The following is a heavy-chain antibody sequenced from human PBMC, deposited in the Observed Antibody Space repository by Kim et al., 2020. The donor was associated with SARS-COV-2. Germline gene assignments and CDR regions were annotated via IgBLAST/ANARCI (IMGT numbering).Heavy chain of an antibody. Sequence: SETLSLTCTVSGGSISSSSYYWGWIRQPPGKGLEWIGSIYYSGSTYYNPSLKSRVTISVDTSKNQFSLKLSSVTAADTAVYYCARGSFGITMVRALGPNWFDPWGQGTRVTVSS. CDR2: IYYSGST. J-gene: IGHJ5*02. CDR3: ARGSFGITMVRALGPNWFDP. D-gene: IGHD3-10*01. V-gene: IGHV4-39*07. CDR1: GGSISSSSYY.